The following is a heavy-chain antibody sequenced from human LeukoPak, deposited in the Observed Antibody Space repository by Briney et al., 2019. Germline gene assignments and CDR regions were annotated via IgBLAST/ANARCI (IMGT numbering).Heavy chain of an antibody. Sequence: GGSLRLSCAASGFTFSSYSMNWVRQAPGKGLEWVSSISSSSSYIYYADSVKGRFTISRDNAKNSLYLQMNSLRAEDTAVSYCASLASITIFGVVPSDYWGQGTLVTVSS. CDR2: ISSSSSYI. D-gene: IGHD3-3*01. J-gene: IGHJ4*02. V-gene: IGHV3-21*01. CDR1: GFTFSSYS. CDR3: ASLASITIFGVVPSDY.